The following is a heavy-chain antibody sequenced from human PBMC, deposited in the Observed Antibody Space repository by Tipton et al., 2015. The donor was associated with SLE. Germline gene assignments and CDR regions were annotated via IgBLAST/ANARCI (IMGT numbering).Heavy chain of an antibody. CDR1: GFTVSSNY. D-gene: IGHD6-19*01. Sequence: LRLSCAASGFTVSSNYMSWVRQAPGKGLEWIGYIYYSGSTYYNPSLKSRVTISVDKSKNQFSLKLSSVTAADTAVYYCARDLGGSGGAYYYYGMDVWGQGTTVTVSS. CDR3: ARDLGGSGGAYYYYGMDV. V-gene: IGHV4-59*02. J-gene: IGHJ6*02. CDR2: IYYSGST.